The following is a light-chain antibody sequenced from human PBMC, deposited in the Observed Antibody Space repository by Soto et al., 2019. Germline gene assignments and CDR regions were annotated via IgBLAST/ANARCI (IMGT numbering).Light chain of an antibody. V-gene: IGKV3-20*01. J-gene: IGKJ3*01. Sequence: EIVLTQSPGTLSLSPGERATLSCRASQSVSSSFLAWYQQKPGQAPRLLIYAASRRATGIPDRFSGSGSGTEFTLTISRLEPEDFAVYYCQQYGSSVFSFGPGTKVDIK. CDR1: QSVSSSF. CDR3: QQYGSSVFS. CDR2: AAS.